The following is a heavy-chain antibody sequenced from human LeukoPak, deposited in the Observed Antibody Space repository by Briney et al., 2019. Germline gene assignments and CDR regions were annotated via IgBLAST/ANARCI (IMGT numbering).Heavy chain of an antibody. J-gene: IGHJ6*03. D-gene: IGHD3-3*01. CDR2: IFSDGKI. V-gene: IGHV4-4*07. CDR1: GDSTIYNY. Sequence: PSETLSLTCSVSGDSTIYNYWSWIRQPAGKGLEWIGRIFSDGKINYSPSLESRVTMSVDNAKNQFSLRLSSVTAADTAAYYCARGPGVFGRIWYMDVWGQGTTVSVSS. CDR3: ARGPGVFGRIWYMDV.